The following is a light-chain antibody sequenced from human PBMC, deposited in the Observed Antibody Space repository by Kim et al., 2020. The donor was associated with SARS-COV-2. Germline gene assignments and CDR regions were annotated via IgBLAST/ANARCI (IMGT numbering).Light chain of an antibody. V-gene: IGKV3-20*01. CDR3: QQYGTSPRVT. J-gene: IGKJ4*01. CDR1: QSVSSNY. CDR2: GAS. Sequence: PGERATLSCRARQSVSSNYLAWYQQKPGQAPRLLIYGASSRATGIPDRFSGIGSGTDFTLTISRLEPEDFAVYYCQQYGTSPRVTFGGGTKVDIK.